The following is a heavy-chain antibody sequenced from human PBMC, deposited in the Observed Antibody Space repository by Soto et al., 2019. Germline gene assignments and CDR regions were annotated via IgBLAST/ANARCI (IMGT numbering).Heavy chain of an antibody. Sequence: ASVKVSCKASGYTFTSYDINWVRQATGQGLEWMGWMNPNSGNTGYAQKFQGRVTMTRNTSISTAYMELSSLRSEDTAVYYCAGRCGVQAHWFDPWGQGTLVTFSS. D-gene: IGHD3-10*01. V-gene: IGHV1-8*01. J-gene: IGHJ5*02. CDR2: MNPNSGNT. CDR1: GYTFTSYD. CDR3: AGRCGVQAHWFDP.